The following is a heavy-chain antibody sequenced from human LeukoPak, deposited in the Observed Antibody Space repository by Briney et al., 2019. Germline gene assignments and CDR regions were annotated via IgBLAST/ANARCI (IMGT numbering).Heavy chain of an antibody. J-gene: IGHJ3*02. Sequence: ASVKVSCKASAYSFTDHYVHWVRQAPGEGLEWMGWISPNTGGTIYAQKLQGRVTMTRDTSIITAYMELSKLRSDDTAFYYCAREVGSGTFDIWGQGTMVTVSS. D-gene: IGHD6-25*01. V-gene: IGHV1-2*02. CDR2: ISPNTGGT. CDR3: AREVGSGTFDI. CDR1: AYSFTDHY.